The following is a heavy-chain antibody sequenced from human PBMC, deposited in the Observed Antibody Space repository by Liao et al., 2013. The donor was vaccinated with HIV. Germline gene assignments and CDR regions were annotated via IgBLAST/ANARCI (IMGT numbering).Heavy chain of an antibody. J-gene: IGHJ6*03. CDR2: IYSSGST. CDR3: ARVCGYSNYVLDYYYMDV. V-gene: IGHV4-39*07. Sequence: QLQLQESGPGLVKPSETLSLTCTVSGGSISSSSYYWGWIRQPPGKGLEWIGSIYSSGSTYYNPSLKSRVTISVDTSKNQFSLKVSSVTAADTAVYYCARVCGYSNYVLDYYYMDVWGKGTTVTVSS. D-gene: IGHD4-11*01. CDR1: GGSISSSSYY.